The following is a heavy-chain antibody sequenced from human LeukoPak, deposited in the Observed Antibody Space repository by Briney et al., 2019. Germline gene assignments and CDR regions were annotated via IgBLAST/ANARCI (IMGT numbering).Heavy chain of an antibody. CDR2: ISGGGGTT. CDR3: AKDGADYDSDYFDY. V-gene: IGHV3-23*01. D-gene: IGHD3-3*01. J-gene: IGHJ4*02. Sequence: PGESLRLSCAASGFTFSSYAMSWVRQAPGKGLEWVSRISGGGGTTYYAASVKGRFTISRDNSKNTLYLQINSLRAEDTAVYYCAKDGADYDSDYFDYWGQGTLVTVSS. CDR1: GFTFSSYA.